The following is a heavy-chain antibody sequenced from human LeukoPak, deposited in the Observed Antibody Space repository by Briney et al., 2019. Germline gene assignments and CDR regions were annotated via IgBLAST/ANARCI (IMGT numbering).Heavy chain of an antibody. CDR1: GGSISSGDYY. Sequence: PSETLSLTCTVSGGSISSGDYYWSWIRQPPGKGLEWIGYIYYSGSTYYNPSLKSRVTISVDTSKNQFSLKLSSVTAADTAVYYCARVVYDSSGYYHQTYYFDYWGQGTLVTVSS. V-gene: IGHV4-30-4*01. CDR3: ARVVYDSSGYYHQTYYFDY. J-gene: IGHJ4*02. D-gene: IGHD3-22*01. CDR2: IYYSGST.